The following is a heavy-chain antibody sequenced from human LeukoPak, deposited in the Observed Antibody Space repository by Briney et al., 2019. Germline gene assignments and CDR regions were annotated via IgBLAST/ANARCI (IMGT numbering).Heavy chain of an antibody. Sequence: PSETLSLTCTVSGGSISSYWTWIRQPPGKGLEWIGYIYYSGSTNYNPSLKSRVTISVDTSKNQFSLKLSSVTAADTAVYYCARGLRQLVRSWHYWGQGTLVTVSS. CDR2: IYYSGST. CDR3: ARGLRQLVRSWHY. CDR1: GGSISSY. J-gene: IGHJ4*02. D-gene: IGHD6-6*01. V-gene: IGHV4-59*12.